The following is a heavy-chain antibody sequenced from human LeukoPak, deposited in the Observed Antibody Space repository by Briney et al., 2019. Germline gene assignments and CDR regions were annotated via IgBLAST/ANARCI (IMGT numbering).Heavy chain of an antibody. J-gene: IGHJ4*02. V-gene: IGHV3-23*01. CDR1: GFTFSSYA. D-gene: IGHD3-22*01. Sequence: HPGGSLRLSCAASGFTFSSYAMSWVRQAPGKGLEWVSAISGSGGSTYYADSVKGRFTISRDNSENTLYLQMNSLRAEDTAVYYCHYYYDSSGYYGFDYWGQGTLVTVSS. CDR2: ISGSGGST. CDR3: HYYYDSSGYYGFDY.